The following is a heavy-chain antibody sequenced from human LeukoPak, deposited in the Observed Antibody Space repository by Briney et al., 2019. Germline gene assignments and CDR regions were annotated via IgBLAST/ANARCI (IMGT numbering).Heavy chain of an antibody. CDR1: GGSISRYY. CDR3: ARSDYHNSGSYTVFDAFDI. V-gene: IGHV4-59*01. CDR2: IDDSGNT. D-gene: IGHD3-10*01. Sequence: SETLSLTCTVSGGSISRYYWSWIRRPPGKGLEWIGYIDDSGNTNYNPSLKSQVTILVDKSKNQFSLKLSFVTAADTAMYCCARSDYHNSGSYTVFDAFDIWGQGTRVTVSS. J-gene: IGHJ3*02.